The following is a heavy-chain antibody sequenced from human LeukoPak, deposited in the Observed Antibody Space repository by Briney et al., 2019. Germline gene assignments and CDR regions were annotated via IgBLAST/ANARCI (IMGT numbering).Heavy chain of an antibody. V-gene: IGHV4-4*02. CDR2: IYHSGST. Sequence: TSGTLSLTCAVSGDSISSNNWWSWVRQPPGKGLEWIGEIYHSGSTNYNPSLKSRVTISVDKSKNQFSLKMTSVTAADTAVYYCATSNSGYDWEMWFDPWGQGTLVTVSS. CDR1: GDSISSNNW. CDR3: ATSNSGYDWEMWFDP. D-gene: IGHD5-12*01. J-gene: IGHJ5*02.